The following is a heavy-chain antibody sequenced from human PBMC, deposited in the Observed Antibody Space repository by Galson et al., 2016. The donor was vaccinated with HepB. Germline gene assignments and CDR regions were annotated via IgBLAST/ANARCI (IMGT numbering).Heavy chain of an antibody. CDR1: GYTLTSFD. V-gene: IGHV1-8*01. CDR2: MNPNSGST. CDR3: ARGFRPRYGYPLGY. D-gene: IGHD5-18*01. J-gene: IGHJ4*02. Sequence: SVKVSCKASGYTLTSFDINWVRQATGQGLEWMGWMNPNSGSTSYAQQFQGRVTMTRNTSISTAYMELSSLRSEDTAVYYCARGFRPRYGYPLGYWGQGTLVTVSS.